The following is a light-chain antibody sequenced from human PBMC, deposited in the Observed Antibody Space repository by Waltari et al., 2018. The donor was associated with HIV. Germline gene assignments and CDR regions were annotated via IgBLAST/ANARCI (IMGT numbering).Light chain of an antibody. CDR3: STCDYSVSVVV. CDR1: SKNIGSYG. J-gene: IGLJ2*01. CDR2: GNS. Sequence: SALTQEVSVSGTVGQKVTLSCIGNSKNIGSYGVAWYQQISYGVPKTVMFGNSLPSGLPDRFSGSKSGTTASLTISGLQPEDEAYYYCSTCDYSVSVVVFGGGTKLTVL. V-gene: IGLV1-44*01.